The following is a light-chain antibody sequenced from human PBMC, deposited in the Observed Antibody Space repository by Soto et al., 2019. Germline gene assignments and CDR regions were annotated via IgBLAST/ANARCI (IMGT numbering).Light chain of an antibody. Sequence: EIVLTQSPGTLSLSPGERATLSCRASQSVSSSFLAWYQQKPGQAPRLLIYGASNRATGIPDRFSGSGSGTDFTLTISRLEPEDFAVYYCQQYENSPITFGQGTRLEIK. CDR3: QQYENSPIT. V-gene: IGKV3-20*01. J-gene: IGKJ5*01. CDR2: GAS. CDR1: QSVSSSF.